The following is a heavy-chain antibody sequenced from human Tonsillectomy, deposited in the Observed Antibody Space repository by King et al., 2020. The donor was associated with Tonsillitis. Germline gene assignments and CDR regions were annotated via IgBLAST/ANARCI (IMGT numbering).Heavy chain of an antibody. CDR2: ISSTASAI. D-gene: IGHD3-10*01. J-gene: IGHJ4*02. V-gene: IGHV3-48*01. CDR1: GFTFSTYS. CDR3: ARDLPFYGSIDY. Sequence: VQLVESGGGSVQSGGSLRLSCAASGFTFSTYSMNWVRQAPGKGLEWVSYISSTASAIYYADSAKGRFTISRDNAKNLLYLQMNSLRAEDTSVYYCARDLPFYGSIDYWGQGTLITVSS.